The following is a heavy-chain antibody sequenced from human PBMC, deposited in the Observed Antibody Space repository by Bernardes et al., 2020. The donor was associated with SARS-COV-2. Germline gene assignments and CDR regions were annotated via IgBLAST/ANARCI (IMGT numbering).Heavy chain of an antibody. D-gene: IGHD7-27*01. V-gene: IGHV4-59*08. J-gene: IGHJ6*02. CDR2: IYYTGST. CDR1: GGSIHGYF. CDR3: ARQTGDHFYYGMDV. Sequence: TLSLTCTVSGGSIHGYFWSWIRQPPGKGLECIASIYYTGSTNYNPSLESRLTTSVDTSKNEFSLKLSSVTAADTAVYFCARQTGDHFYYGMDVWGQGTTVTVSS.